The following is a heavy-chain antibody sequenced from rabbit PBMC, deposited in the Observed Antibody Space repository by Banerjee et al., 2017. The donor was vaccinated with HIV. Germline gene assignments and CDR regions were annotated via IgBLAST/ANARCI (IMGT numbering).Heavy chain of an antibody. Sequence: QEQLVESGGGLVQPEGSLTLTCKASGFDFSSNAMCWVRQAPGKGLEWVGCIYTANSSDTNYANWAKGRFTISKTSSTTVTLQMTSLTAADTATYFCAGGRRWYAGAGGYAYANGFKLWGPGTLVTVS. V-gene: IGHV1S45*01. CDR2: IYTANSSDT. D-gene: IGHD6-1*01. CDR3: AGGRRWYAGAGGYAYANGFKL. CDR1: GFDFSSNA. J-gene: IGHJ4*01.